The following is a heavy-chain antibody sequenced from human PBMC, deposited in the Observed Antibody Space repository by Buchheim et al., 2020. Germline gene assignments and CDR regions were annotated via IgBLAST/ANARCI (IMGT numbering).Heavy chain of an antibody. J-gene: IGHJ4*02. D-gene: IGHD6-19*01. CDR3: ARGNPVYSSGWSSFDY. CDR1: GFTFSSYD. V-gene: IGHV3-13*01. CDR2: IGTAGDT. Sequence: EVQLVESGGGLVQPGGSLRLSCAASGFTFSSYDMHWVRQATGKGLEWVSAIGTAGDTYYPGSVKGRFTISRENAKNSLYLQMNSLRAGDTAVYYCARGNPVYSSGWSSFDYWGQGTL.